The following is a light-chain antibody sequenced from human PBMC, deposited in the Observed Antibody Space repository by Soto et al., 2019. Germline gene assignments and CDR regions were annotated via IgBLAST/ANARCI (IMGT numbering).Light chain of an antibody. Sequence: ILMTQSPATLSVSPGEGATLSCRASQNIRSNLAWYQQKCGQAPRLLIYGASIRATGIPARFSGSGSETEFTLTISSLQSEDFAVYYCQHYGNWPPRYTFGQGTKLEIK. CDR2: GAS. V-gene: IGKV3-15*01. J-gene: IGKJ2*01. CDR1: QNIRSN. CDR3: QHYGNWPPRYT.